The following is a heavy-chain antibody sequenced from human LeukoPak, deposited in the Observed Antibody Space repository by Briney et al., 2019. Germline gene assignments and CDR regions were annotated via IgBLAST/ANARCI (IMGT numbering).Heavy chain of an antibody. J-gene: IGHJ6*04. Sequence: AASVKVSCKASGYTFTSYGISWVRQAPGQGLEWMGWISAYSGNTNYAQKLQGRVTMTTDTSTSTACMELRSLRSDDTAVYYCARDRPYYYYYGMDVWGKGTTVTVSS. CDR3: ARDRPYYYYYGMDV. CDR1: GYTFTSYG. V-gene: IGHV1-18*04. CDR2: ISAYSGNT.